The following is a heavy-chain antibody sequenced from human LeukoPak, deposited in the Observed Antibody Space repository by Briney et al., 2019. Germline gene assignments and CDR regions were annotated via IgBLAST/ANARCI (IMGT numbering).Heavy chain of an antibody. CDR3: PREGWELTRYYFDY. J-gene: IGHJ4*02. D-gene: IGHD3-10*01. Sequence: GGSLRLSCAASGFTFSSYWMSWVRQAPGKGLEWVANIKQDGSEKYYVDSVKGRFTISRDNAKNSLYLQMNSLRAEDTAVYSCPREGWELTRYYFDYWGQGILVTVSS. V-gene: IGHV3-7*03. CDR1: GFTFSSYW. CDR2: IKQDGSEK.